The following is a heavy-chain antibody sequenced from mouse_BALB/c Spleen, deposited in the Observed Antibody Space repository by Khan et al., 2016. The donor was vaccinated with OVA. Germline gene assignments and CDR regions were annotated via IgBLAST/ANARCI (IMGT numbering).Heavy chain of an antibody. CDR3: ARGASYWYFDV. Sequence: QIQLVQSGPELKKPGETVKISCKASGYTFTNYGMNWVKQAPGKGLKWMGWINTYTGEPTYTDDFKGRFAFSLETSASPAYLQINHLINEDMATYFCARGASYWYFDVWGAGTTVTVSS. CDR2: INTYTGEP. J-gene: IGHJ1*01. CDR1: GYTFTNYG. V-gene: IGHV9-1*02.